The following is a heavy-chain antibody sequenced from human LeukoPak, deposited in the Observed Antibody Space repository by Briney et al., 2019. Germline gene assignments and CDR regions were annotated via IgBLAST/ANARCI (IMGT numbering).Heavy chain of an antibody. V-gene: IGHV1-69*01. D-gene: IGHD1-1*01. CDR3: ARDRQLDPTEDAFDI. CDR2: IIPIFGTA. J-gene: IGHJ3*02. CDR1: GGTFSSYA. Sequence: SVKVSCKASGGTFSSYAISWVRQAPGQGLEWMGGIIPIFGTANYALKFQGRVTITADESTSTAYMELSSLRSEDTAVYYCARDRQLDPTEDAFDIWGQGTMVTVSS.